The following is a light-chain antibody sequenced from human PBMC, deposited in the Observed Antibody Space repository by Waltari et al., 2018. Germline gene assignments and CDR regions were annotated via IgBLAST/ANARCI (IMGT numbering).Light chain of an antibody. J-gene: IGLJ2*01. CDR2: GSR. CDR1: SPNRRAGSD. V-gene: IGLV1-40*01. Sequence: QSVLTQSPSVSGAPGQRVTISCTGRSPNRRAGSDVYWYQQLPRTAPNPPIYGSRNRPSGVPDRFSASKSGTSASLAITGLQAEDEADYYCQSFDRSLSGVIFGGGTKLTVL. CDR3: QSFDRSLSGVI.